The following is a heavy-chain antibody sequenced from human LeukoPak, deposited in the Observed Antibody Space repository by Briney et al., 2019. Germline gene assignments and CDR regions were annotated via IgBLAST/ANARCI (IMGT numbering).Heavy chain of an antibody. V-gene: IGHV3-15*01. J-gene: IGHJ4*02. CDR2: IKSKSDGGTT. CDR1: GFTFSNAW. Sequence: GGSLRLSCTASGFTFSNAWMSWVRQAPGKGLEWVGRIKSKSDGGTTDYAAPVRGRFTISRDDSKNTLYLQMNTLKTEDTAVYYCTTALVRGITNFDYWGQGTLVTVSS. CDR3: TTALVRGITNFDY. D-gene: IGHD3-10*02.